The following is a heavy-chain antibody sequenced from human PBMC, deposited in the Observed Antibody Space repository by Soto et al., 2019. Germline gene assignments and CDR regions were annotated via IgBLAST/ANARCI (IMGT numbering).Heavy chain of an antibody. CDR2: IDPSDSYT. J-gene: IGHJ3*02. V-gene: IGHV5-10-1*01. D-gene: IGHD3-22*01. CDR3: ARRPYDSSGYYSLAFDI. Sequence: ISEKGSGESVTRYWITWVRQIPGKGLEWMGRIDPSDSYTNYSPSFQGHVTISADKSISTAYLQWSSLKASDTAMYYCARRPYDSSGYYSLAFDIWGQGTMVTVS. CDR1: GESVTRYW.